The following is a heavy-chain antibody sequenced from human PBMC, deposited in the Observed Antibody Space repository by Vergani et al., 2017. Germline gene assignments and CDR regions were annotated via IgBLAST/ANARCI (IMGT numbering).Heavy chain of an antibody. V-gene: IGHV3-9*01. D-gene: IGHD6-19*01. CDR1: GFTFDDYA. Sequence: EVQLVESGGGLVQPGRSLRLSCAASGFTFDDYAMHWVRQAPGKGLEWVSGISWNSGSIGYADSVKGRFTISSDNAKNSLYLQMNSLRAEDTALYYCAKGRGSGWYGVDYWGQGTLVTVSS. CDR3: AKGRGSGWYGVDY. J-gene: IGHJ4*02. CDR2: ISWNSGSI.